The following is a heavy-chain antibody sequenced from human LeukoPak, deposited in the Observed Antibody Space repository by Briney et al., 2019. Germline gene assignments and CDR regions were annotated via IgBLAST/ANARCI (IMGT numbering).Heavy chain of an antibody. V-gene: IGHV3-48*03. CDR1: GFTFSSHE. Sequence: PGGSLRLSCAASGFTFSSHEMNWVRQAPGKGLEWVSYISSSGSTIYYADSVKGRFTISRDNAKTSLYLQMNSLRAEDTAVYYCARETYYYDSSGYPDYWGQGTLVTVS. D-gene: IGHD3-22*01. CDR3: ARETYYYDSSGYPDY. CDR2: ISSSGSTI. J-gene: IGHJ4*02.